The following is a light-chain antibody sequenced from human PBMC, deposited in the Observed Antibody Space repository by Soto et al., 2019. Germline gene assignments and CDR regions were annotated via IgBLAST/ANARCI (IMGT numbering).Light chain of an antibody. V-gene: IGLV2-14*01. Sequence: QSALTQPASVSGSPGQSIAISCTGTSSDVGKYRYVSWLQQYPGNAPKLMIYEVSNRPSGVSNRFSGSKSGNTASLTISGLQGEDEADYYCSSFTTSSTGVFGGGTQLTVL. CDR3: SSFTTSSTGV. CDR2: EVS. J-gene: IGLJ3*02. CDR1: SSDVGKYRY.